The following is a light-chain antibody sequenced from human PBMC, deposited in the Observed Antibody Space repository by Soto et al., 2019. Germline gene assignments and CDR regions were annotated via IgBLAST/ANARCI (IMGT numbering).Light chain of an antibody. CDR1: SSDVGDFNY. CDR2: DAT. J-gene: IGLJ2*01. CDR3: RSYSSSSTHVV. V-gene: IGLV2-14*03. Sequence: QSALTQPASVSGSPGRSVTISCTGSSSDVGDFNYVSWYQHLPGRAPKLIIYDATNRPSGISYRFSASKSGRTASLTISGLQAEDEADYYCRSYSSSSTHVVFGGGTKLTVL.